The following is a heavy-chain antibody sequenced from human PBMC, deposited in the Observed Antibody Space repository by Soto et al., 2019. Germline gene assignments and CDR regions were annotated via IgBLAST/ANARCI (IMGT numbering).Heavy chain of an antibody. Sequence: GGSLRLSCAASGFTFSSYAMSWVRQAPGKGLEWVSAISGSGGSTYYADSVKGRFTISRDNSKNTLYLQMNSLRAEDTAVYYCAKLLGYCSGGSCSAADAFDIWGQGTMVTVS. CDR1: GFTFSSYA. CDR2: ISGSGGST. D-gene: IGHD2-15*01. V-gene: IGHV3-23*01. J-gene: IGHJ3*02. CDR3: AKLLGYCSGGSCSAADAFDI.